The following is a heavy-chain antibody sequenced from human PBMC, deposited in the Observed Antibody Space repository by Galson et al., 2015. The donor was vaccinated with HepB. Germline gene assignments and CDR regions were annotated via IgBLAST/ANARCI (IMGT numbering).Heavy chain of an antibody. CDR1: GFTLTNHP. V-gene: IGHV3-23*01. Sequence: SLRLSCAASGFTLTNHPMSWVRQAPGKGLEWVSAIRDGATYYADSVKGRFTISTDNSKNMLYFQMNSLRADDTAVYYCAKVNWNSNNNEDSWGQGILVTVSS. CDR2: IRDGAT. D-gene: IGHD1-7*01. CDR3: AKVNWNSNNNEDS. J-gene: IGHJ4*02.